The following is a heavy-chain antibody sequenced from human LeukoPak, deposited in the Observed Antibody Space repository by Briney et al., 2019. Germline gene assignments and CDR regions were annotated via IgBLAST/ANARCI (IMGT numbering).Heavy chain of an antibody. CDR3: ARQKSGYTYLFDF. D-gene: IGHD1-1*01. CDR1: GYSFTSYW. Sequence: GESLKISCKDSGYSFTSYWITWVRQMPGKGLEWMGEIDPTDSYTNYSPSFQGHVTISADKSITTAYLQWSSLKASDTAMYFCARQKSGYTYLFDFWGQGTLVTVSS. CDR2: IDPTDSYT. J-gene: IGHJ4*02. V-gene: IGHV5-10-1*01.